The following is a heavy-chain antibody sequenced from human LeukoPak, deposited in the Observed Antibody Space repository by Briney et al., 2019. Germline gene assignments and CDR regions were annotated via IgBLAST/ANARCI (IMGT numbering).Heavy chain of an antibody. V-gene: IGHV3-23*01. Sequence: GGSLRLSCAASGFTFSSSAMSWVRQAPGKGLEWVSTISGSGDRTYYADSVKGRFTISRDNSKNALFLHMNSLRAEDTAVYSCAKGYYGSGSYGWFDYWGQGTLVTVSS. J-gene: IGHJ4*02. CDR3: AKGYYGSGSYGWFDY. CDR2: ISGSGDRT. D-gene: IGHD3-10*01. CDR1: GFTFSSSA.